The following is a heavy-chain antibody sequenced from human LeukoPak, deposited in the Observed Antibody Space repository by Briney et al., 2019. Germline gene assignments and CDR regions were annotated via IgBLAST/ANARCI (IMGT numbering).Heavy chain of an antibody. V-gene: IGHV3-74*01. CDR2: VNSDGSST. CDR1: GFTFSSYW. CDR3: ARAQAVAGTGGFDP. J-gene: IGHJ5*02. D-gene: IGHD6-19*01. Sequence: PGGSLRLSCAASGFTFSSYWMSWVRQAPGKGLVWVSRVNSDGSSTSYADSVKGRFTISRDNAKNTVYLQMKSLRDDDTAVYYCARAQAVAGTGGFDPWGQGTLVTVSS.